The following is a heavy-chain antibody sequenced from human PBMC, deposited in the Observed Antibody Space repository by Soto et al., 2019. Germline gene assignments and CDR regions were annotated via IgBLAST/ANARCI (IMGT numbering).Heavy chain of an antibody. CDR3: ARDDRYSSSWYHYFDS. J-gene: IGHJ4*02. CDR1: GFTFSDYN. V-gene: IGHV3-48*02. CDR2: ISSGNYTI. Sequence: PGGSLRLSCAASGFTFSDYNMNWVRQAPGKGLEWISYISSGNYTIHYADSVKGRFTISRDNAKSSLYLQMNSLRDEDTAVYFCARDDRYSSSWYHYFDSWGQGSLVTVSS. D-gene: IGHD6-13*01.